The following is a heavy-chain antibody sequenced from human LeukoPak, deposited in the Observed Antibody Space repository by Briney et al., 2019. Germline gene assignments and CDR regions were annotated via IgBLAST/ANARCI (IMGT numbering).Heavy chain of an antibody. Sequence: GGSLRFSCAASGFAFSSYTMGWVRQAPGKGLEWVSAISGSGGSTYYADSVKGRFTISRDNSKNTLYVQMNSLRAEDTAVYYCAKKTSYCGGDCYPYYFDHWGQGTLVTVSS. CDR3: AKKTSYCGGDCYPYYFDH. J-gene: IGHJ4*02. CDR2: ISGSGGST. CDR1: GFAFSSYT. V-gene: IGHV3-23*01. D-gene: IGHD2-21*02.